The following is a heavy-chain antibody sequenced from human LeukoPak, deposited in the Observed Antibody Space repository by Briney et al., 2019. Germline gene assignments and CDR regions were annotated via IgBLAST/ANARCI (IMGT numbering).Heavy chain of an antibody. V-gene: IGHV3-23*01. CDR1: GFTFSSHT. D-gene: IGHD6-13*01. Sequence: GGSLRLSCAASGFTFSSHTMYWVRQAPGKGLEWVSAISASGTSTYYAVSVKGRFTISRDNSKNTLYLQMNSLRAEDTAVYYCAKDLFYVKRDAADTDFWGQGTLVTVSS. CDR3: AKDLFYVKRDAADTDF. CDR2: ISASGTST. J-gene: IGHJ4*02.